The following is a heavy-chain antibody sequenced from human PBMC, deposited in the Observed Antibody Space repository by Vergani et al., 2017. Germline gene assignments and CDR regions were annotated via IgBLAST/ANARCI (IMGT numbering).Heavy chain of an antibody. CDR3: ARSRAFTISYYYYMDV. CDR2: IIPIFGTA. Sequence: QVQLVQSGAEVKKPGSSVKVSCKASGGTFSSYAISWVRQAPGQGLEWMGGIIPIFGTANYAQKFQGRVTITADESTRPAYMELSSLRSEDTAVYYCARSRAFTISYYYYMDVWGKGTTVTVSS. J-gene: IGHJ6*03. D-gene: IGHD3-3*01. CDR1: GGTFSSYA. V-gene: IGHV1-69*12.